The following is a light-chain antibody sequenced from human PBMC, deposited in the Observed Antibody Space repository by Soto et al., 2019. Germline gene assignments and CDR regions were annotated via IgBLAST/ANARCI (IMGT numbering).Light chain of an antibody. J-gene: IGKJ2*01. CDR2: GAF. V-gene: IGKV3-15*01. CDR3: QQYNNWPPYT. Sequence: EIVMTRSPATLSVSPGERATLSCRASQSVSSNLAWYQQKPGQAPRLLIYGAFTRATGIPARFSGSGSGTEFTLTISSLQSEDFAVYYCQQYNNWPPYTFGQGTKLEIK. CDR1: QSVSSN.